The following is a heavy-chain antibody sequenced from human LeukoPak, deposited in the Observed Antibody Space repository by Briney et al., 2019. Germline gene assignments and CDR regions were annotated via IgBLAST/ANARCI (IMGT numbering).Heavy chain of an antibody. J-gene: IGHJ4*02. CDR3: ARDIVGATTVDY. D-gene: IGHD1-26*01. CDR2: ISSSSSSYI. CDR1: GFTFSSYS. Sequence: PGGSLRLSCAASGFTFSSYSMNWVRQAPGKGLEWVSSISSSSSSYIYYADSVKGRFTISRDNAKNSLYLQMNSLRAEDTAVYYCARDIVGATTVDYWGQGTLVTVSS. V-gene: IGHV3-21*01.